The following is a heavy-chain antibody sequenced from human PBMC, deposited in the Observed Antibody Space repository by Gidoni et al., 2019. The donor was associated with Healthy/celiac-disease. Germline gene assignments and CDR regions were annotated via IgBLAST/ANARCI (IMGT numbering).Heavy chain of an antibody. CDR2: INHSGST. CDR3: ARVLGYCSGGSCYNWFDP. V-gene: IGHV4-34*01. Sequence: QVQLQQWGAGLLKPSETLYLTCAVYGGSFSGYYWSWIRQPPGKGLEWIGEINHSGSTNYNPSLKSRVTISVDTSKTQFSLKLSSVTSADTAVYYCARVLGYCSGGSCYNWFDPWGQGTLVTVSS. D-gene: IGHD2-15*01. J-gene: IGHJ5*02. CDR1: GGSFSGYY.